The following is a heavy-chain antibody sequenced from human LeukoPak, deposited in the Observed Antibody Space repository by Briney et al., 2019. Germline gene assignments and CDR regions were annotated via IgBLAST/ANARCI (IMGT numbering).Heavy chain of an antibody. D-gene: IGHD3-10*01. CDR3: AKDSAFYYIDV. Sequence: GGSLRLSCAASGFSFSRYWMSWVRQAPGKGLEWVANIKQDGSEKNYVESVKGRFTISRDNAKNSLYLQTNSLRAEDTAVYYCAKDSAFYYIDVWGKGTTVIISS. J-gene: IGHJ6*03. CDR1: GFSFSRYW. CDR2: IKQDGSEK. V-gene: IGHV3-7*01.